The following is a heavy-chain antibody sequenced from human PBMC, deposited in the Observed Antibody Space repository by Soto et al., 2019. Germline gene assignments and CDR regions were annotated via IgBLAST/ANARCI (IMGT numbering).Heavy chain of an antibody. CDR2: ISYDGSNK. CDR1: GFSFSSYG. J-gene: IGHJ4*02. D-gene: IGHD3-16*01. V-gene: IGHV3-30*18. Sequence: QVQLVKSGGGVVQPGRSLRLSCAVSGFSFSSYGMHWVRQAPGKGLEWVAVISYDGSNKYYADSVKGRLTISRDNSKNTLYLQMNSLRAEDTAVYYCTKDGGGRGIALDYWGQGTLVTVSS. CDR3: TKDGGGRGIALDY.